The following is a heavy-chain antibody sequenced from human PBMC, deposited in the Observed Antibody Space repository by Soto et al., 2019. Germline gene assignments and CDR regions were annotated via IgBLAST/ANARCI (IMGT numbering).Heavy chain of an antibody. D-gene: IGHD3-10*01. CDR2: TYYRSKWYN. CDR3: ARADPRRITMVRGVIIVYWFDP. Sequence: QTLSLTCAISGDSVSSNSAAWNWIRQSPSRGLEWLGRTYYRSKWYNDYAVSVKSRITINPDTSKNQFSLQLNSVTPEDTAVYYCARADPRRITMVRGVIIVYWFDPWGQGTLVTVSS. V-gene: IGHV6-1*01. CDR1: GDSVSSNSAA. J-gene: IGHJ5*02.